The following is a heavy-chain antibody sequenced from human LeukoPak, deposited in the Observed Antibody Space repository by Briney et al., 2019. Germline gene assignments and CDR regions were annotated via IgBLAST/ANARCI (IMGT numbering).Heavy chain of an antibody. CDR3: AKMKVPRSLDAFDI. V-gene: IGHV3-15*01. D-gene: IGHD4/OR15-4a*01. CDR1: GFTFSNAW. J-gene: IGHJ3*02. Sequence: GGSLRLSCAASGFTFSNAWMSWVRQAPGKGLEWVGRIKSKTDGGTTDYAAPVKGRFTISRDDSKNTLYLQMNSLRAEDTAVYYCAKMKVPRSLDAFDIWGQGTMVTVSS. CDR2: IKSKTDGGTT.